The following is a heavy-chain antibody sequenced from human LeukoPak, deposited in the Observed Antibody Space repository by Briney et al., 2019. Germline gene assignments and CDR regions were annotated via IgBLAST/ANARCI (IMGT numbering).Heavy chain of an antibody. J-gene: IGHJ6*02. CDR2: ISSISSRSTII. CDR1: GFTFSRFS. CDR3: ARDKLDYYNYGMDV. V-gene: IGHV3-48*01. D-gene: IGHD3-10*01. Sequence: GGSLRLSCEAPGFTFSRFSMNWVRQAPGKGLEWVSYISSISSRSTIIHYADSVKGRFTISRDNAKNSLYLQMNSLRAEDTAVYYCARDKLDYYNYGMDVWGQGTTVTVSS.